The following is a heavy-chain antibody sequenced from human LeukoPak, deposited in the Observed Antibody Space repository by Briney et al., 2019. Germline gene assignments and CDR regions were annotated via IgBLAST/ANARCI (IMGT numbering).Heavy chain of an antibody. J-gene: IGHJ1*01. V-gene: IGHV1-69*05. Sequence: SVKVSCKASGGTFSSYAISWVRQAPGQGLEWMGRIIPIFGTANYAQKLQGRVTMTTDTSTSTAYMELRSLRSDDTAVYYCARVFGYYYDSSGYFEYFQHWGQGTLVTVSS. CDR3: ARVFGYYYDSSGYFEYFQH. CDR1: GGTFSSYA. CDR2: IIPIFGTA. D-gene: IGHD3-22*01.